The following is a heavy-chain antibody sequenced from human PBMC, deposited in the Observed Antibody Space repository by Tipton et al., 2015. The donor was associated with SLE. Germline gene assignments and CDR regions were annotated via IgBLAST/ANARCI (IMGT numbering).Heavy chain of an antibody. J-gene: IGHJ6*02. D-gene: IGHD3-3*01. CDR1: GYSISRGNY. CDR3: ARNVRFLEYFVEV. CDR2: VYSSGST. V-gene: IGHV4-38-2*01. Sequence: TLSLTCAVSGYSISRGNYWGWIRQPPRKGLEWIGRVYSSGSTDYNPSLKSRVTMSVDTSKNQFSRRLNSVTAADTAVYYCARNVRFLEYFVEVWGQGTTVTLSS.